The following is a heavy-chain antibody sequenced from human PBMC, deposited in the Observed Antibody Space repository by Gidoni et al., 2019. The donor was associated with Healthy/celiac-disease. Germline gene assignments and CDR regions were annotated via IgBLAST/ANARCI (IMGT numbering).Heavy chain of an antibody. V-gene: IGHV3-73*01. CDR2: IRSKANSYAT. J-gene: IGHJ4*02. CDR1: GFTFSGSA. Sequence: VPLVESGGGLVQPGGSLKLSCAAAGFTFSGSAMPWVRQASGTGLEWVGRIRSKANSYATAYAASVKGRFTISRDDSKNTAYLQMNSLKTEDTAVYYCTVPDYDILTGYYTGDYWGQGTLVTVSS. CDR3: TVPDYDILTGYYTGDY. D-gene: IGHD3-9*01.